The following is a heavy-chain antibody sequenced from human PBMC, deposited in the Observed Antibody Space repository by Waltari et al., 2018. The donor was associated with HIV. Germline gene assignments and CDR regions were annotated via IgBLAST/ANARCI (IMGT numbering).Heavy chain of an antibody. D-gene: IGHD3-22*01. Sequence: QVQLVQSGAEVKKPGASVKVSCKASGYTFTSYGISWVRQAPGKGLEWMGWISTYNGNTNYAQKLQGRVTMTTDTSTNTAYMDLRSLRSDDTAVYYCAREMYDTSGYYYFDYWGQGTLVTVSS. J-gene: IGHJ4*02. V-gene: IGHV1-18*01. CDR3: AREMYDTSGYYYFDY. CDR2: ISTYNGNT. CDR1: GYTFTSYG.